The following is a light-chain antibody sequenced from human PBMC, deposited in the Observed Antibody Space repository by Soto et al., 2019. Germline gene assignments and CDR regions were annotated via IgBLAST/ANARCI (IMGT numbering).Light chain of an antibody. CDR2: ENN. V-gene: IGLV1-51*02. Sequence: QSVLTQPPSVSAAPGQKVTISCSGSSSNIGNNYVSWYQQLPGTAPKLLIYENNKRPSGIPDRISGSKSGTSATLGITGLRTGDEADYYCGTWDSSLSAVVVGGGTKLTVL. J-gene: IGLJ2*01. CDR1: SSNIGNNY. CDR3: GTWDSSLSAVV.